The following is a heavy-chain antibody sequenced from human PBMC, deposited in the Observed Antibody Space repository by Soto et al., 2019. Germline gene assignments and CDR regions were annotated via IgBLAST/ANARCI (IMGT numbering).Heavy chain of an antibody. J-gene: IGHJ4*02. D-gene: IGHD2-2*01. CDR1: GFTFSRYR. CDR2: INSDGSST. CDR3: ARDHCTSSICYPSYFDY. V-gene: IGHV3-74*01. Sequence: EVQLVESGGGLVQPGGSLRLSCAVSGFTFSRYRMHWVRQAPGKGLVWVSRINSDGSSTRYADSVKGRFTMSRDSDKNMMYLQMNSLRAEDTAVYYCARDHCTSSICYPSYFDYWGQGTLVTVSS.